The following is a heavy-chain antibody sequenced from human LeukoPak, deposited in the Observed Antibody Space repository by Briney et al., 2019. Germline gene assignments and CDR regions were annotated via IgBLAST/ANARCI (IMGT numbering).Heavy chain of an antibody. CDR2: IEASGGAT. Sequence: GESLRLSCAASGFTFSGYAMYWVRQAPGKGLEWVSSIEASGGATYYADSVKGRFTISRDNSKNTFYLQMNSLRAEDTALYYCAKGSGSGWYGWFAPWGQGTLVTVSS. CDR3: AKGSGSGWYGWFAP. D-gene: IGHD6-19*01. J-gene: IGHJ5*02. CDR1: GFTFSGYA. V-gene: IGHV3-23*01.